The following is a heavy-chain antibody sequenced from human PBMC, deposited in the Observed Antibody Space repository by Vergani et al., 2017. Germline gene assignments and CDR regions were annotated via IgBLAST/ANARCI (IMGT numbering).Heavy chain of an antibody. CDR3: ASATCSGGSCYRGFEY. CDR2: IIPSLATT. D-gene: IGHD2-15*01. V-gene: IGHV1-69*11. CDR1: GGTFSSYA. Sequence: QVQLVQSGAEVKKPGSSVKVSCKASGGTFSSYALNWVRQAPGQGLEWMGSIIPSLATTIYAQKFQGRVTITADESTSTAYMELSSLKSEDTAVFYCASATCSGGSCYRGFEYWGQGSLITVSS. J-gene: IGHJ4*02.